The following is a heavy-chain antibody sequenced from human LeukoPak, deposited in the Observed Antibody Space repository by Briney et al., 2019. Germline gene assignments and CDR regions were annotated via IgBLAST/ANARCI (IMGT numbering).Heavy chain of an antibody. D-gene: IGHD3-16*01. V-gene: IGHV5-51*01. CDR2: TSPGDSNT. Sequence: GESLKISCKGSGYSFTTYWIGWVRQMPGKGLEWMGITSPGDSNTRYSPSFQGQVTISADKSISTAYLQWRSLKASDTAIYYCARHEGLGDDSFCDYWGPGTLVTVSS. J-gene: IGHJ4*02. CDR3: ARHEGLGDDSFCDY. CDR1: GYSFTTYW.